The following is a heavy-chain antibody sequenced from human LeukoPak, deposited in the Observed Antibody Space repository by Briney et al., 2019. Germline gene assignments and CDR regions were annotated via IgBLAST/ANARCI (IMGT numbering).Heavy chain of an antibody. V-gene: IGHV4-59*01. CDR1: GGSISSYY. J-gene: IGHJ6*03. Sequence: KPSETLSLTCTVSGGSISSYYWSWLRQPPGKGLEWIGYIYYSGSTNYNPSLKSRVTISVDTSKNQFSLKLSSVTAADTAVYYCARERPHYYGSGSYYGDYYYYYYMDVWGKGTTVTVSS. CDR2: IYYSGST. D-gene: IGHD3-10*01. CDR3: ARERPHYYGSGSYYGDYYYYYYMDV.